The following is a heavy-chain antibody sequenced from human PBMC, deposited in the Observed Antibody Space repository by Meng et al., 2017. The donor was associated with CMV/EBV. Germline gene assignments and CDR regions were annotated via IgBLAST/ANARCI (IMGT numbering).Heavy chain of an antibody. CDR1: GSTSSSYS. Sequence: GGPLRLPCAASGSTSSSYSMNWVRQAPGKGLEWVSSISSSGSYIYYAESVKARFTISRDNAKNSLYLQMNSLRAEDTAVYYCARDLYDFWSGYYTYEIIYWGQGTLVTVSS. V-gene: IGHV3-21*01. CDR2: ISSSGSYI. D-gene: IGHD3-3*01. CDR3: ARDLYDFWSGYYTYEIIY. J-gene: IGHJ4*02.